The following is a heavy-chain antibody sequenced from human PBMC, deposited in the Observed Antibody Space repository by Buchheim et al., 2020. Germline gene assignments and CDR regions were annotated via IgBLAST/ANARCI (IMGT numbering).Heavy chain of an antibody. CDR1: GFTFSSYA. Sequence: EVQLLESGGGLVQPGGSLRLSCAASGFTFSSYAMSWVRQAPGKGLEWVSAISGSGGSTYYADSVKGRFTISRENSKNMVFLQMSSLRAEDTALYYCARDLVPGNSRYDALDIRGQGT. D-gene: IGHD3-10*01. CDR2: ISGSGGST. V-gene: IGHV3-23*01. CDR3: ARDLVPGNSRYDALDI. J-gene: IGHJ3*02.